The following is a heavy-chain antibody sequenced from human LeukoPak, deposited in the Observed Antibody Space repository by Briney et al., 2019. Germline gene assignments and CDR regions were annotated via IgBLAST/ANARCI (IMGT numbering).Heavy chain of an antibody. CDR2: IYTSGST. CDR3: ARAAYSGSYHPFDY. CDR1: GGSISSGSYY. V-gene: IGHV4-61*02. D-gene: IGHD1-26*01. J-gene: IGHJ4*02. Sequence: SETLSLTCTVSGGSISSGSYYWSWIRQPAGKGLEWIGRIYTSGSTNYNPSLKSRVTISVDTSKNQFSLKLSSVTAADTAVYYCARAAYSGSYHPFDYWSQGTLVTVSS.